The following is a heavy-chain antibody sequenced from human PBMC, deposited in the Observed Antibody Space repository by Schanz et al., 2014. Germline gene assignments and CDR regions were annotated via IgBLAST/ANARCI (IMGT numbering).Heavy chain of an antibody. V-gene: IGHV1-69*02. J-gene: IGHJ3*02. Sequence: QVQLVQSGAEVKKPGSSVKVSCKASRSTFSSYTISWVRQARGQGLEWVGRFIPILDVGNYAQQFQGRVTFTADKSTSTAYMELSSPRYEDTTLYYCARGTMPGAFDIWGQGTMVTVSS. CDR2: FIPILDVG. CDR3: ARGTMPGAFDI. CDR1: RSTFSSYT. D-gene: IGHD1-26*01.